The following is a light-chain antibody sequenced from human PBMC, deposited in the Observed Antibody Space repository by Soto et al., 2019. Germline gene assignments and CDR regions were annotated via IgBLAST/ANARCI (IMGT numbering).Light chain of an antibody. V-gene: IGLV1-44*01. J-gene: IGLJ1*01. CDR3: AAWDDSRNGYYA. CDR1: SSNIGTNS. CDR2: KND. Sequence: QSVLTQPPSGSGAPGEGLTISCSGGSSNIGTNSVHWYQQLPGMAPRLLVYKNDLRPSGAPDRLSGSRSGSSATLAISGLQSEDEADYYCAAWDDSRNGYYAFGIWTKVTVL.